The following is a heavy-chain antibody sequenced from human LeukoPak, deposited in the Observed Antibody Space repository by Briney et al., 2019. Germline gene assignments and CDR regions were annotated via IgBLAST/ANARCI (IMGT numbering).Heavy chain of an antibody. CDR3: ARPHSLGQAPFDI. CDR1: GYSFTSYW. D-gene: IGHD1/OR15-1a*01. J-gene: IGHJ3*02. CDR2: IYPGDSDT. Sequence: GESLKISCNGSGYSFTSYWIGWVRQLPGKGLEWMGIIYPGDSDTRYSPSFQGQVTISADKSISTAYLQWSSLKASDTAMYYCARPHSLGQAPFDIWGQGTMVTVSS. V-gene: IGHV5-51*01.